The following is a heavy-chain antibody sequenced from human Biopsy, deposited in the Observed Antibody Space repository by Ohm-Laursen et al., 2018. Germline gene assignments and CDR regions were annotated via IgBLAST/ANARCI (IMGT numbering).Heavy chain of an antibody. CDR2: IYHTGIT. J-gene: IGHJ4*02. D-gene: IGHD3-10*01. Sequence: TLSLTCTATDGSISNIINYWGWIRQPLGKGLEWLGNIYHTGITDYNPSLKSRVTISVDTSNNQFSLKLSSLAAADTAVYYCARHSFGSGRDFWGQGTLVTVSS. CDR3: ARHSFGSGRDF. CDR1: DGSISNIINY. V-gene: IGHV4-39*01.